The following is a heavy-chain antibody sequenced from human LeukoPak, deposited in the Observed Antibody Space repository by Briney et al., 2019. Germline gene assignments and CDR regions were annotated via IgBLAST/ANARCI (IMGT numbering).Heavy chain of an antibody. CDR1: GDSINSGHY. Sequence: ASETLSLTCGVSGDSINSGHYWGWIRQPPGKGLEWNGSMYHSGSTYYNPSLKSRVTISIDTSKNQFSLKLRSVTAADTAVYFCARNVTMELPGQGAFDIWGQGTMVTVSS. CDR3: ARNVTMELPGQGAFDI. V-gene: IGHV4-38-2*01. CDR2: MYHSGST. J-gene: IGHJ3*02. D-gene: IGHD1-7*01.